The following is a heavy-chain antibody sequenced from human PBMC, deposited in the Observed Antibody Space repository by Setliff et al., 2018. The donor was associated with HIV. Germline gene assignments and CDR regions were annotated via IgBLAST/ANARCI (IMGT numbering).Heavy chain of an antibody. J-gene: IGHJ4*02. CDR1: GYPFTRHH. CDR2: INPSSGNT. V-gene: IGHV1-46*01. CDR3: ARGLTQWIAAYCGGDCYLTFDD. D-gene: IGHD2-21*02. Sequence: ASMKVSCKASGYPFTRHHMHWVRQAPGQGLEWMGIINPSSGNTKYAQKFEGRVTMTRDTSTSTVYMELRSLRSEDTAVYYCARGLTQWIAAYCGGDCYLTFDDWGQGTLVTVSS.